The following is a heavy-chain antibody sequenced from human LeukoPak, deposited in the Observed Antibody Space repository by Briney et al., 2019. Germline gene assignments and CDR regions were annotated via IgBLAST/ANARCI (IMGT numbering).Heavy chain of an antibody. J-gene: IGHJ3*02. CDR2: LSGSGTNT. CDR3: ARGPLPTTRAFDI. Sequence: GGSLRLSCAASGFTFSTFPMSWVRQAPGKGLDWVSTLSGSGTNTYYADSVKGRFTISRDNSENTLYLQMNSLRADDTAVYYCARGPLPTTRAFDIWGQGTLVTVSS. D-gene: IGHD1-1*01. V-gene: IGHV3-23*01. CDR1: GFTFSTFP.